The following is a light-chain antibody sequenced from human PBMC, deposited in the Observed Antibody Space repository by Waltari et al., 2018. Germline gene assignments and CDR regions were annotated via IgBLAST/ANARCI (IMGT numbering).Light chain of an antibody. CDR1: QSLLSTSTNF. V-gene: IGKV4-1*01. CDR2: WAS. J-gene: IGKJ1*01. CDR3: QQYYSAPPT. Sequence: DIVMTQSPDSLAVYLGERATINCKSSQSLLSTSTNFLGWYQQKPGQPPKLLLYWASTRESGVPDRFRGSGSGTDFTLTISSLQAEDVAVYYCQQYYSAPPTFGQGTKVEIK.